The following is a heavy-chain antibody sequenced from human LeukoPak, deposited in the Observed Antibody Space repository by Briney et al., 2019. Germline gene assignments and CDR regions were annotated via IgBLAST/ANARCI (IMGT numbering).Heavy chain of an antibody. V-gene: IGHV3-11*01. Sequence: PGGSLRLSCAASGFTFSDYYMSWIRQAPGKGLEWVSYISFSGSTIYYADSVKGRFTISRDNSKNMLYLQMNSLSVEDTALYFCARGTMDDSFDVWGQGTMVTVSS. CDR3: ARGTMDDSFDV. J-gene: IGHJ3*01. CDR2: ISFSGSTI. CDR1: GFTFSDYY.